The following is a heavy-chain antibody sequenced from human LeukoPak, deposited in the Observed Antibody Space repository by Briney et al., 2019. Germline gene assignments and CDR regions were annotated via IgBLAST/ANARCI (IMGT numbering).Heavy chain of an antibody. CDR2: IYTSGST. V-gene: IGHV4-4*07. J-gene: IGHJ4*02. CDR3: ARDVVAARGSFDY. CDR1: GDSISGFY. D-gene: IGHD2-2*01. Sequence: SETLPLTCTVSGDSISGFYWSWIRQAAGKGLEWIGHIYTSGSTNYNPSLKSRVTMSVDMSKNQFSLKLRSVTAADTAVYYCARDVVAARGSFDYWGQGTLVTVSS.